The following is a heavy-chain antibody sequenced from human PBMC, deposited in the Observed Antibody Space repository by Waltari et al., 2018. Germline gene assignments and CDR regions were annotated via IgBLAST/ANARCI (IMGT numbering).Heavy chain of an antibody. CDR2: ISSSGSTI. J-gene: IGHJ4*02. V-gene: IGHV3-11*01. D-gene: IGHD3-10*01. CDR3: ARERYYYGSGIDY. Sequence: QVQLVESGGGLVKPGGSVGLACEASGFPFSGYYVGCVREAPGKGLEWVSYISSSGSTIYYADSVKGRFTISRDNAKNSLYLQMNSLRAEDTAVYYCARERYYYGSGIDYWGQGTLVTVSS. CDR1: GFPFSGYY.